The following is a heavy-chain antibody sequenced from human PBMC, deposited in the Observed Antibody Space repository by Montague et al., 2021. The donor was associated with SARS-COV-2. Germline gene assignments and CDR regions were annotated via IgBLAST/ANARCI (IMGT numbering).Heavy chain of an antibody. V-gene: IGHV6-1*01. Sequence: CAISGDSVSSNIAAWNWIRRSPSRGLEWLGRTYYRSKWYNDYAVSVRSRITISPDTPKNRFSLQLNSVTPEDTAVYYCTQERGPGRTTWHYFDYWGQGTLVTVSS. D-gene: IGHD1-14*01. CDR2: TYYRSKWYN. J-gene: IGHJ4*02. CDR3: TQERGPGRTTWHYFDY. CDR1: GDSVSSNIAA.